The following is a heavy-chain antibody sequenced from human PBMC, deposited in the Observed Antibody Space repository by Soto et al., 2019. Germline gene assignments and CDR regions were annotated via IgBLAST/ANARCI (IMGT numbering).Heavy chain of an antibody. D-gene: IGHD6-13*01. CDR1: GDSVSTNTAT. J-gene: IGHJ5*02. CDR2: TYYRSKWYN. Sequence: SQTLSLTCDISGDSVSTNTATWNWIRQSPSRGLEWLGRTYYRSKWYNDYAVSVKSRITINPDTSKNQFSLQLNSVTPEDTAVYYCARESCSSSWCWFDPWGQGTLVTVSS. CDR3: ARESCSSSWCWFDP. V-gene: IGHV6-1*01.